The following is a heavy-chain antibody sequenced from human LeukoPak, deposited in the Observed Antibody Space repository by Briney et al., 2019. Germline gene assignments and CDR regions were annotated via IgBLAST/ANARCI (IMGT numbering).Heavy chain of an antibody. V-gene: IGHV3-7*01. Sequence: QPGGSLRLSCAASGFTFRRHWMSWVRPAPGKGLEWVANMRDDGSEEFYVNSVKGRFTISRDNAKNSLYLQMDSLRAEDTAVYYCARDLWLGERGLFFFEYWGQGALVTVAS. J-gene: IGHJ4*02. CDR3: ARDLWLGERGLFFFEY. CDR1: GFTFRRHW. CDR2: MRDDGSEE. D-gene: IGHD3-22*01.